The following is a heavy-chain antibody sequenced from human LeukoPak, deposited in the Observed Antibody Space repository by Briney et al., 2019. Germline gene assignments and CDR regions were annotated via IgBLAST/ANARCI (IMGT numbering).Heavy chain of an antibody. J-gene: IGHJ4*02. D-gene: IGHD4-11*01. CDR2: IYSGGST. CDR3: ARDRGTVTTD. V-gene: IGHV3-53*01. CDR1: GFSFTSSY. Sequence: GSLRLSCAASGFSFTSSYMGWVRQAPGKGLESVSLIYSGGSTYYADSVKGRFTISRDNSKNRLYLQMNSLRAEDTAVYYCARDRGTVTTDWGQGTLVTVSS.